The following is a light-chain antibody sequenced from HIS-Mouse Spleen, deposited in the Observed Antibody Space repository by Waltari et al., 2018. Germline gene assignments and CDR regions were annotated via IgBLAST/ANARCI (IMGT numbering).Light chain of an antibody. CDR3: CSYAGSYFYV. V-gene: IGLV2-11*01. Sequence: QSALTQPRPVSGSPGQSVTISCTGTSSDVGGYHYVSWYQQHPGKAPKLMIYDVSKRPSGVPDRFSGSKSGNTASLTISGLQAEDEADYYCCSYAGSYFYVFGTGTKVTVL. J-gene: IGLJ1*01. CDR1: SSDVGGYHY. CDR2: DVS.